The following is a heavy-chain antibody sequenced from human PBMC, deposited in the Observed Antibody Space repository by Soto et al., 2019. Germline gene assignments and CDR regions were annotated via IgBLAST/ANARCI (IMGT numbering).Heavy chain of an antibody. D-gene: IGHD3-16*01. CDR1: GFTFDDYA. Sequence: DVQLVESGGGLVQPGRSLRLSCAASGFTFDDYAMHWVRQAPGKGLEWVSGISWNSGSIGYVDSVKGRFTISRDNAKNSLYLQMNSLRAEDTALYYCAKGPTFSDYYYYMDVWGKGTTVTVSS. CDR2: ISWNSGSI. J-gene: IGHJ6*03. CDR3: AKGPTFSDYYYYMDV. V-gene: IGHV3-9*01.